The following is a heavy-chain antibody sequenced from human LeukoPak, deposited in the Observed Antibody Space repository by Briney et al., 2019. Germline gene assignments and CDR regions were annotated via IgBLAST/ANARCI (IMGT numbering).Heavy chain of an antibody. CDR2: ISNSGSTI. Sequence: GGSLRLSCAASGFTFSDYYMSWIRQAPGKGLEWVSYISNSGSTIYYADSVKGRFTISRDNAKNSLYLQMNSLRVEDTALYYCAKDLKIVLAAGPVFDYWGQGALVTVSS. CDR1: GFTFSDYY. V-gene: IGHV3-11*01. D-gene: IGHD2-15*01. J-gene: IGHJ4*02. CDR3: AKDLKIVLAAGPVFDY.